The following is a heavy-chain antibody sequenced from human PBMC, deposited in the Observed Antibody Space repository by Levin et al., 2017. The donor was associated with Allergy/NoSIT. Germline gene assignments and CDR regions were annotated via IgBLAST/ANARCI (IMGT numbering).Heavy chain of an antibody. CDR1: DGSLNGASYY. Sequence: KASETLSLTCTVFDGSLNGASYYWGWIRQPPGKGLEWIGSLYYTGSTFYNPSLKSRVTLSVDSSKNQFSLTLRSVTAADTAVYYCARVHSISWFYSWGQGTLVTVSS. CDR2: LYYTGST. CDR3: ARVHSISWFYS. J-gene: IGHJ5*01. V-gene: IGHV4-39*07. D-gene: IGHD6-13*01.